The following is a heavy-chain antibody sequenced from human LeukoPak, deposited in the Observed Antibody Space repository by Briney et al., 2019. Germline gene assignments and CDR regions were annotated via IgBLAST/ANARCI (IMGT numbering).Heavy chain of an antibody. Sequence: GGSLRLSCAASGFTFSSHAMSWVRQAPGKGLEWVSAISGSGGSTYYADSVKGRFTISRDNSKNTLYLQMNSLRAEDTAVYYCAKLTAVAGSYFDYWGQGTLVTVSS. CDR1: GFTFSSHA. V-gene: IGHV3-23*01. J-gene: IGHJ4*02. D-gene: IGHD6-19*01. CDR2: ISGSGGST. CDR3: AKLTAVAGSYFDY.